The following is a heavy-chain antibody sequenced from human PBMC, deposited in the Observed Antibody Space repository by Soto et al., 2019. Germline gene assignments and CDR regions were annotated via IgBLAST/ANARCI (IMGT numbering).Heavy chain of an antibody. D-gene: IGHD3-22*01. V-gene: IGHV1-3*01. J-gene: IGHJ4*02. CDR3: ARPLRRYYDSSGPTPGAY. Sequence: ASVKVSCKASGYTFTSYAMHWVRQAPGQRLEWMGWINAGNGNTKYSRKFQGRVTIARDTSASTAYMELSSLRSEDTAVYYCARPLRRYYDSSGPTPGAYWGQGTLVTVSS. CDR2: INAGNGNT. CDR1: GYTFTSYA.